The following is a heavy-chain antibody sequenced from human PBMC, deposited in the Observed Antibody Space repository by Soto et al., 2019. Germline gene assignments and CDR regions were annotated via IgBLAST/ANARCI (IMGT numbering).Heavy chain of an antibody. Sequence: QVQLVQSGAEVKKPGASVRISCKASGYSLPTHTIHWVRQAPGHRLEWMGWINAANGHTKYSQNFQNRVTISRQTSASTVYMKLTGLTSDDTAIYYWARANGNYDWGPNDYWGQGTLVTVSS. CDR3: ARANGNYDWGPNDY. V-gene: IGHV1-3*01. CDR2: INAANGHT. CDR1: GYSLPTHT. J-gene: IGHJ4*02. D-gene: IGHD1-7*01.